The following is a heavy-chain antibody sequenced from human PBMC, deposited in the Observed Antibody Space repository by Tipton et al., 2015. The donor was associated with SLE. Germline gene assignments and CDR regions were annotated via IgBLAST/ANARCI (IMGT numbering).Heavy chain of an antibody. CDR2: IYYSGTT. CDR1: GGSISSHY. D-gene: IGHD3-22*01. Sequence: TLSLTCTVSGGSISSHYWSWIRQPPGKGLEWIGSIYYSGTTYYNPALKSRVTISVDTSKNQFSLKLTSVTAADTALYYCVRQFRSSGYSLYYFDYWGQGSLVTVSS. CDR3: VRQFRSSGYSLYYFDY. J-gene: IGHJ4*02. V-gene: IGHV4-39*01.